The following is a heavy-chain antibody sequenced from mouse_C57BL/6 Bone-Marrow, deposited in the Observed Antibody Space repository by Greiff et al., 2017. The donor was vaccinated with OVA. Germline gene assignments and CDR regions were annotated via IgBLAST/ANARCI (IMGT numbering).Heavy chain of an antibody. V-gene: IGHV14-4*01. Sequence: EVKLQESGAELVRPGASVKLSCTASGFNIKDDYMHWVQQRPEQGLEWIGWIDPENGATEYASKFQGKATITVDTSSTTAYLQLSSLTSEDTAVYYCTFISEVVAKGYFDVWGTGTTVTVSS. CDR2: IDPENGAT. D-gene: IGHD1-1*01. CDR3: TFISEVVAKGYFDV. J-gene: IGHJ1*03. CDR1: GFNIKDDY.